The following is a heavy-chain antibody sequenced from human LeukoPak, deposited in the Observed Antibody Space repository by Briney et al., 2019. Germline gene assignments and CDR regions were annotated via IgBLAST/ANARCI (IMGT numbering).Heavy chain of an antibody. V-gene: IGHV4-39*07. J-gene: IGHJ5*02. CDR2: VYYSGSI. Sequence: SETLSLTCSGSGDSITSGEYYWAWLRQAPGKGLEWLGSVYYSGSIKYNPSLKGRVSISRDMSKNQFSLNLNSVNATDTAVYYCARRDYAAWFDPWGQGTLVTVSS. CDR1: GDSITSGEYY. D-gene: IGHD4/OR15-4a*01. CDR3: ARRDYAAWFDP.